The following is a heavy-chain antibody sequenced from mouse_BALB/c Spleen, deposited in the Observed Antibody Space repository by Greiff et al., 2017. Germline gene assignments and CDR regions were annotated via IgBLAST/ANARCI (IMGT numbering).Heavy chain of an antibody. V-gene: IGHV6-6*02. D-gene: IGHD2-4*01. CDR2: IRLKSNNYAT. Sequence: EVKVEESGGGLVQPGGSMKLSCVASGFTFSNYWMNWVRQSPEKGLEWVAEIRLKSNNYATHYAESVKGRFTISRDDSKSSVYLQMNNLRAEDTGIYYCTRGLRRWYFEVWGAGTTVTVSS. J-gene: IGHJ1*01. CDR3: TRGLRRWYFEV. CDR1: GFTFSNYW.